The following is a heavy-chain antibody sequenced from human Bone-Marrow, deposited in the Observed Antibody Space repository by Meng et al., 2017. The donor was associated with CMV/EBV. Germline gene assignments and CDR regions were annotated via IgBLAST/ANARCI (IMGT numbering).Heavy chain of an antibody. D-gene: IGHD1-1*01. V-gene: IGHV4-59*01. J-gene: IGHJ2*01. Sequence: SETLSLTCTVSGGSISSYYWSWIRQPPGKVLEWIGYISYSGSTNYNPSLKSRVTISVDTSKNQFSLKLSSVTAADTAGYYCARRTTNYYWYFDLWGRGTLVTVSS. CDR1: GGSISSYY. CDR3: ARRTTNYYWYFDL. CDR2: ISYSGST.